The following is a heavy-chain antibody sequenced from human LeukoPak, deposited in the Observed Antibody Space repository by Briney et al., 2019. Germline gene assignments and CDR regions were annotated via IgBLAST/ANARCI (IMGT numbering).Heavy chain of an antibody. Sequence: GGSLRLSCTASGFTFSIYAMSWVRQAPGKGLEWVSGISGSGGSTYYVDSVKGRFTISRDNSKNTLNLQMNSLRDEDTAVYYCAKDGARYLLTYYFEYWGQGTLVTVSS. D-gene: IGHD3-9*01. CDR2: ISGSGGST. CDR3: AKDGARYLLTYYFEY. CDR1: GFTFSIYA. J-gene: IGHJ4*02. V-gene: IGHV3-23*01.